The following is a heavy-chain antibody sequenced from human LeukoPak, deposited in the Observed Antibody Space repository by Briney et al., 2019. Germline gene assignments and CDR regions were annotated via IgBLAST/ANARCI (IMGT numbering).Heavy chain of an antibody. V-gene: IGHV1-69*04. Sequence: GASVKVSCKASGGTFSSYAISWVRQAPGQGLEWMGRIIPILGIADYAQKFQGRVTITADKSTSTAYMELSSLRSEDTAVYYCARDRDCSGGSCNDYWGQGTLVTVSP. CDR3: ARDRDCSGGSCNDY. CDR1: GGTFSSYA. CDR2: IIPILGIA. J-gene: IGHJ4*02. D-gene: IGHD2-15*01.